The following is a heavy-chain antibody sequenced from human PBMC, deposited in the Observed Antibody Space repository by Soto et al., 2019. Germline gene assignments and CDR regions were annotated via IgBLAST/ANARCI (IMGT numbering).Heavy chain of an antibody. CDR3: ARVSRDWKYYFPRHEY. D-gene: IGHD1-7*01. J-gene: IGHJ1*01. V-gene: IGHV4-30-4*08. CDR2: IYYSGST. CDR1: GGSSSGRGYC. Sequence: SLTLRLTCTVSGGSSSGRGYCCSLIRQPPRKGLEWIGYIYYSGSTYYNPSLKSRVTISVDTSKNQFSLKLSSVTAADTAVYYCARVSRDWKYYFPRHEY.